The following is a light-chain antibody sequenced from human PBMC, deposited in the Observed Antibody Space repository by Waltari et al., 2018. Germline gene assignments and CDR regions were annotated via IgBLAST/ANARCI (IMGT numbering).Light chain of an antibody. V-gene: IGLV1-40*01. CDR3: QSYDSSLSGHVV. CDR1: SSNLGSGYD. Sequence: QSVLTQPPSVSGAPGQRVTISCTGSSSNLGSGYDVPWYQQLPGTAPKLLIYGNSNRPSGVPDRFSGSKSGTSASLAITGLQAEDEADYYCQSYDSSLSGHVVFGGGTKLTVL. CDR2: GNS. J-gene: IGLJ2*01.